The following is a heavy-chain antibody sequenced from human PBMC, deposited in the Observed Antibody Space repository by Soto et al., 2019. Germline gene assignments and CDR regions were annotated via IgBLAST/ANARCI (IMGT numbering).Heavy chain of an antibody. CDR2: INAGNGNT. V-gene: IGHV1-3*01. J-gene: IGHJ3*02. Sequence: ASVKVSCKASGYTFTSYAMHWVRQAPGQRLEWMGWINAGNGNTKYSQKFQGRVTITRDTSASTAYMELSSLRSEDTAVYYCAREIDIFGVVSRGGHAFDIWGQGTMVTVSS. CDR1: GYTFTSYA. D-gene: IGHD3-3*01. CDR3: AREIDIFGVVSRGGHAFDI.